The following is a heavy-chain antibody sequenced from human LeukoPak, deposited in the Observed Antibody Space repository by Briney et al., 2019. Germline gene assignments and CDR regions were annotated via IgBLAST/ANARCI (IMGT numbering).Heavy chain of an antibody. V-gene: IGHV1-8*01. CDR2: MNPNSGNT. J-gene: IGHJ4*02. CDR3: ARGPRYCSSTSCYWGRDY. D-gene: IGHD2-2*01. CDR1: GYTFTSYD. Sequence: ASVKVSCKASGYTFTSYDINWVRQATALGHEWMRWMNPNSGNTGYAQKFQGRVTMTRNTSISTAYMELSSLRSEDTAVYYCARGPRYCSSTSCYWGRDYWGQGTLVTVSS.